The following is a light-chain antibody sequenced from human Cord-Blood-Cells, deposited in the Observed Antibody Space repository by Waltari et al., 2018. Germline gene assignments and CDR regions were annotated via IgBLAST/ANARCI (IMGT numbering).Light chain of an antibody. V-gene: IGLV2-23*01. Sequence: QSALTQPASVSGSPGQSITISCNGTRSAVGTYNLVPWYQQHPDKAPKLLIYEGSKRPSGVSNRFSGSKSGNTASLTISGLQAEDEADYYCCSYAGSSTWVFGGGTKLTVL. CDR1: RSAVGTYNL. J-gene: IGLJ3*02. CDR2: EGS. CDR3: CSYAGSSTWV.